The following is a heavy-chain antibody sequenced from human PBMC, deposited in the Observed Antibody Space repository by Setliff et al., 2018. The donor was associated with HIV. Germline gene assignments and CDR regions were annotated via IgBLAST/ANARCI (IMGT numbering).Heavy chain of an antibody. V-gene: IGHV4-59*11. D-gene: IGHD3-3*01. CDR2: IYYSGST. CDR3: ARGRDYTGSWFRPFYLDF. Sequence: PSETLSLTCTVSGGSISSHYWGWIRQPPGKGLEWIGYIYYSGSTNYNPSLKSRVTISVDTSKNQFSLKLSSVTAADTAVYYCARGRDYTGSWFRPFYLDFWGHGNLVTVSS. CDR1: GGSISSHY. J-gene: IGHJ4*01.